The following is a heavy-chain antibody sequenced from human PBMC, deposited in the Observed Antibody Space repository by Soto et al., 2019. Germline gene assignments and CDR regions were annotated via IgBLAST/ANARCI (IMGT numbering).Heavy chain of an antibody. Sequence: GESLKISCKASGYNFTSYWIGWVRQMPGKGLEWMGIIYPGDSDTRYSPSFQGQVTISADKSITTAYLQWSSLKASDTAMYYCARGRDCSGGSCYFSNWFDPWGQGTLVTVSS. CDR1: GYNFTSYW. J-gene: IGHJ5*02. CDR3: ARGRDCSGGSCYFSNWFDP. CDR2: IYPGDSDT. V-gene: IGHV5-51*01. D-gene: IGHD2-15*01.